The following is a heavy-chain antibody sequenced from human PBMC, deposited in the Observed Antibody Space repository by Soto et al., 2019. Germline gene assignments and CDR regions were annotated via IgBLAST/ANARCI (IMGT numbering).Heavy chain of an antibody. CDR1: GGTFSSYT. CDR3: ARGVVGGVIINYYYGMDV. Sequence: GASVKVSCKASGGTFSSYTISGARQAPGQGLEWMGRIIPIFGTANYAQKFQGRVTITADESTSTAYMELSSLRSEDTAVYYCARGVVGGVIINYYYGMDVWGQGTTVTVS. CDR2: IIPIFGTA. D-gene: IGHD3-10*01. J-gene: IGHJ6*02. V-gene: IGHV1-69*13.